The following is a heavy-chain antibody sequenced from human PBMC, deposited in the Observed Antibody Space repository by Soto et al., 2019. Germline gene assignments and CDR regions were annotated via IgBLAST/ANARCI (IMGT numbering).Heavy chain of an antibody. Sequence: GGSLRLSCAASGFTFSSYAMSWVRQAPGKGLEWVSAISGSGGSTYYADSVKGRFTISRDNSKNTLYLQMNSLRAEDTAVYYCARRGTYDFWSGYPNQEVYYYYYYMDVWGKGTTVTVSS. CDR1: GFTFSSYA. V-gene: IGHV3-23*01. CDR3: ARRGTYDFWSGYPNQEVYYYYYYMDV. D-gene: IGHD3-3*01. CDR2: ISGSGGST. J-gene: IGHJ6*03.